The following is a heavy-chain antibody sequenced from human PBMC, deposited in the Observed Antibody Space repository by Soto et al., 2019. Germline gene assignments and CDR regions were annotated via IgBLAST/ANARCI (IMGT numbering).Heavy chain of an antibody. V-gene: IGHV1-18*04. J-gene: IGHJ6*02. Sequence: QVQLVQSGAEVKKPGASVKVSCKASGYTFTSYVVSWVRQAPGQGLEWMGCISGYNGNTNYAQKLQGRVTMTTDTSTSTAYMALRSLRSDDTAVYYCARSGKYFYGSGRPYYYGMDFWGQGITVTVSS. CDR1: GYTFTSYV. D-gene: IGHD3-10*01. CDR3: ARSGKYFYGSGRPYYYGMDF. CDR2: ISGYNGNT.